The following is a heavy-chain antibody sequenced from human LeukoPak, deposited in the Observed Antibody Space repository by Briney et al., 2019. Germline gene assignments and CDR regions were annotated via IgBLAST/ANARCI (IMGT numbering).Heavy chain of an antibody. D-gene: IGHD3-10*01. CDR2: VNPNSGGT. CDR3: ARAPVHGSGSYVYWFDP. J-gene: IGHJ5*02. V-gene: IGHV1-2*06. CDR1: GYTFTGYY. Sequence: GASVKVSCKASGYTFTGYYMHWVRQAPGQGLEWMGRVNPNSGGTNYAQKFQGRVTMTRDTSISTAYMELSRLRSDDTAVYYCARAPVHGSGSYVYWFDPWGQGTLVTVSS.